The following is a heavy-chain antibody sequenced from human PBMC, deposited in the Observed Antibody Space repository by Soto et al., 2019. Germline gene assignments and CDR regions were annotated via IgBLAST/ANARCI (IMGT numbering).Heavy chain of an antibody. D-gene: IGHD5-12*01. J-gene: IGHJ4*02. CDR2: IFPGDSDT. CDR3: TRLVDGYPGY. Sequence: GESLKISCKASGYTFTSQWIGWVRQKPGKGLEWMGLIFPGDSDTRYSPSFQGQVTISADKSISTAFLQWSSLKASDTAMYYCTRLVDGYPGYWGQGTLVTVSS. V-gene: IGHV5-51*01. CDR1: GYTFTSQW.